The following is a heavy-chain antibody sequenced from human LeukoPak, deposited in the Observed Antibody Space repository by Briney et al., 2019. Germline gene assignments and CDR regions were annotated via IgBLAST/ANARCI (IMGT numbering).Heavy chain of an antibody. CDR1: GYTFTGYY. Sequence: ASVKVSCKASGYTFTGYYMHWVRQAPGQGLEWMGWINPNSGGTNCAQKFQGRVTMTRDTSISTAYMELSRLRSDDTAVYYCARYYYDSSGYLYWGQGTLVTVSS. D-gene: IGHD3-22*01. CDR2: INPNSGGT. CDR3: ARYYYDSSGYLY. V-gene: IGHV1-2*02. J-gene: IGHJ4*02.